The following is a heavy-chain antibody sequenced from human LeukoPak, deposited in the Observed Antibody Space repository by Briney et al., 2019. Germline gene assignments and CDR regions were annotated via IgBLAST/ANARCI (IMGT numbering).Heavy chain of an antibody. Sequence: GGSLRLSCAASGFTFSNSDMHWVRQAPGKGLEWVAGIWDNGNNKYYGDSVNGRFTISRDNSKNTLHLQMNSLRPEDSAIYYCAKGGHCTSTSCYYFDSWGQGALVTVSA. CDR1: GFTFSNSD. CDR2: IWDNGNNK. D-gene: IGHD2-2*01. CDR3: AKGGHCTSTSCYYFDS. V-gene: IGHV3-33*06. J-gene: IGHJ4*02.